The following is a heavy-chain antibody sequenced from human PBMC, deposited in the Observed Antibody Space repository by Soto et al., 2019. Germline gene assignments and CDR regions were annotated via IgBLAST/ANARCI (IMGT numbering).Heavy chain of an antibody. J-gene: IGHJ4*02. CDR1: GFTFSSYS. V-gene: IGHV3-21*01. CDR3: ARDLNGDYPDGY. CDR2: ISSSSSYI. D-gene: IGHD4-17*01. Sequence: EVQLVESGGGLVKPGGSLRLSCAASGFTFSSYSRNWVRQAPGKGLEWVSSISSSSSYIYYADSVKGRFTISRDNAKNSLYLQMNSLRAEDTAVYYCARDLNGDYPDGYWGQGTLVTVSS.